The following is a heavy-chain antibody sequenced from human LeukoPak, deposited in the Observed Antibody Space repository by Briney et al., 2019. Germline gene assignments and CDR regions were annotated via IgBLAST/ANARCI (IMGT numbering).Heavy chain of an antibody. CDR2: ISYDGGNK. Sequence: GRSLRLSCAASGFSFSSYAMHWVRQAPGKGLEWVAVISYDGGNKYYEDSVKGRFTISRDNSRNTLCLQMNSLRAEDTAVYYCAKVPPDSGSYYGWYFDLWGRGTLVTVSS. D-gene: IGHD1-26*01. V-gene: IGHV3-30-3*01. CDR3: AKVPPDSGSYYGWYFDL. J-gene: IGHJ2*01. CDR1: GFSFSSYA.